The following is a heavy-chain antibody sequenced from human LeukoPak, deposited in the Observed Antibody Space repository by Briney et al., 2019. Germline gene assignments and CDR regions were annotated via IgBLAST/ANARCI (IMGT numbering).Heavy chain of an antibody. D-gene: IGHD3-3*01. CDR3: ATAVHYDFWSGLIDY. J-gene: IGHJ4*02. CDR2: ISSSGSTI. Sequence: GGSLRLSCAASGFTFSDYYMSWIRQAPGKGLEWVSYISSSGSTIYYADSVKGRFTISRDNAKNSLYLQMNSLRAEDTAVYYCATAVHYDFWSGLIDYWGQGTLVTVSS. V-gene: IGHV3-11*04. CDR1: GFTFSDYY.